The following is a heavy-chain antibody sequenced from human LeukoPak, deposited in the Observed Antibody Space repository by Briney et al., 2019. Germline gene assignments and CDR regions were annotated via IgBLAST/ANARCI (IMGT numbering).Heavy chain of an antibody. CDR1: GFTFSSFW. V-gene: IGHV3-7*01. J-gene: IGHJ4*02. D-gene: IGHD3-22*01. CDR2: IKQDGSIQ. Sequence: GGSLRLSCAASGFTFSSFWMAWVRQAPGKGLEWVANIKQDGSIQYYGDSVKGRFTISRDNAKNSLYLQMNSLRAEDTALYYCATSYDSSGCYWGQGTLVTVSS. CDR3: ATSYDSSGCY.